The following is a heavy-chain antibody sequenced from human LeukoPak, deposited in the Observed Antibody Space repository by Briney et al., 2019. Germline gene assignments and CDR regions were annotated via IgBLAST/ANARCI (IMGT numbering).Heavy chain of an antibody. CDR3: TTETSDILTGYKLRDY. D-gene: IGHD3-9*01. V-gene: IGHV3-15*01. CDR2: IKSRTDGGTT. Sequence: PGGSLRLSCAASGFTFSNAWMSWVGQAPGKGLEWVGRIKSRTDGGTTDYAAPVKGRFTISRDDSKNTLYLQMNSLKTEDTAVYYCTTETSDILTGYKLRDYWGQGTLVTVSS. J-gene: IGHJ4*02. CDR1: GFTFSNAW.